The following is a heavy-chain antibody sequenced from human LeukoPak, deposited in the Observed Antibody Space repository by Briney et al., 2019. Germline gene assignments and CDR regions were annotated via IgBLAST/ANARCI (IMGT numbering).Heavy chain of an antibody. J-gene: IGHJ4*02. V-gene: IGHV3-21*01. Sequence: GGSLRLSCAASGFTFSSHTMTWIRQAPGRGLEWVSSISSSSSYIYYADSVKGRFTISRDNAKNSQYLQMNSLRAEDTAVYYCARDPWTNSDYDGFDYWGQGTLVTVSS. CDR1: GFTFSSHT. CDR3: ARDPWTNSDYDGFDY. CDR2: ISSSSSYI. D-gene: IGHD5-12*01.